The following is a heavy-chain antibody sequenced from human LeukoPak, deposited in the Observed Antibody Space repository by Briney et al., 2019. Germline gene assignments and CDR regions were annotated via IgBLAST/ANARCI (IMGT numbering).Heavy chain of an antibody. J-gene: IGHJ2*01. V-gene: IGHV3-23*01. CDR3: AKEAGRWSYWYFDL. Sequence: PGGPLRLSCAASGFTFSSYAMSWVRQAPGKGLGWVSAISGSGGSTYYANSVKGRFTISRDNSKNTLYLQMNSLRAEDTAVYYCAKEAGRWSYWYFDLWGRGTLVTVSS. D-gene: IGHD4-23*01. CDR2: ISGSGGST. CDR1: GFTFSSYA.